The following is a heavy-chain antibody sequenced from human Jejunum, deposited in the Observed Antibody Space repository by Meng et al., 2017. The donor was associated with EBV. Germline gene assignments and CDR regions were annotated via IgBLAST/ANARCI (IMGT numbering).Heavy chain of an antibody. D-gene: IGHD5-12*01. CDR2: IYYTGRT. CDR1: GASMSSSHW. J-gene: IGHJ5*02. Sequence: QVTVKGPGPGLVQPSGPRPLTCTVSGASMSSSHWWRLVRQAAGEGLEWIGEIYYTGRTNYNPSLKSRVSMSIDKSKNQFSLNLNSVTVADTAVYYCATSMSGYSYGYSWGQGTLVTVSS. CDR3: ATSMSGYSYGYS. V-gene: IGHV4-4*02.